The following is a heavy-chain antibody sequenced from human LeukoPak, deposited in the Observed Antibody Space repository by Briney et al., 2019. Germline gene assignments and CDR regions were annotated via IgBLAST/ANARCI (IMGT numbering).Heavy chain of an antibody. CDR1: GGSTGSYY. J-gene: IGHJ5*02. CDR2: IYYSGST. Sequence: SETLSLTCTVSGGSTGSYYWSWIRQPPGKGLEGMGYIYYSGSTHYNASLKSRVTISVDTSKNQFSLKLSSVTAADTAVYYCARDYDFWSGPKTGFDPWGQGTLVTVSS. D-gene: IGHD3-3*01. V-gene: IGHV4-59*01. CDR3: ARDYDFWSGPKTGFDP.